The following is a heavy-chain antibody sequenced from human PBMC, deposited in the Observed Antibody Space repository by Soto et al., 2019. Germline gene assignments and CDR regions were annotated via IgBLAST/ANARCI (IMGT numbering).Heavy chain of an antibody. J-gene: IGHJ5*02. Sequence: ASVKVSCKASGYTFTSYYIHWVRQAPGQGLEWMGIINPSGGSTSYAQKFQGRVTMTRDTSTSTVYMELSSLRSEDTAVYYCARGEYYFDSTGTHWFDPWGQGTLVTVS. CDR2: INPSGGST. V-gene: IGHV1-46*01. D-gene: IGHD3-22*01. CDR3: ARGEYYFDSTGTHWFDP. CDR1: GYTFTSYY.